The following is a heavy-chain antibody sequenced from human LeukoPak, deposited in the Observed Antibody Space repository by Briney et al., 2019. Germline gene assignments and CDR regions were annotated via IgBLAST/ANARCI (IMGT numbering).Heavy chain of an antibody. V-gene: IGHV4-38-2*01. CDR2: IYQSGST. D-gene: IGHD1-26*01. CDR1: GYSISSGYY. CDR3: ARHGRAMDV. Sequence: SETLSLTCGVFGYSISSGYYWGWIRQPPGNELEWIGSIYQSGSTYYNPSLKSRVTILADRSKNQFSLKLSSATASDTSLYYCARHGRAMDVWGKGTTVTVSS. J-gene: IGHJ6*03.